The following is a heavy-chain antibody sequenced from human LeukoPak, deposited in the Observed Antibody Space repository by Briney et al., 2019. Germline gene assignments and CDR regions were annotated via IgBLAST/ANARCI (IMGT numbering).Heavy chain of an antibody. CDR2: IIPILGIA. D-gene: IGHD4-17*01. CDR1: GGTFSSYA. Sequence: SVKVSCKASGGTFSSYAISWVRQAPGQGLEWMGRIIPILGIANYAQKFQGRVTITADKSTSTAYMELSSLRSEDTAVYYCARLLTADDCGDYEEINDRRGGLFRFDYWGQGTLVTVSS. CDR3: ARLLTADDCGDYEEINDRRGGLFRFDY. J-gene: IGHJ4*02. V-gene: IGHV1-69*04.